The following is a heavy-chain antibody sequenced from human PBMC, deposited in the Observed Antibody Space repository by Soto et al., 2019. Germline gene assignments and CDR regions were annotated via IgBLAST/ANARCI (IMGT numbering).Heavy chain of an antibody. CDR1: SGSFSGYY. V-gene: IGHV4-34*01. CDR2: ISQSGNT. D-gene: IGHD6-6*01. CDR3: ARAPKVSGSSQTRPDF. Sequence: WETLSLTCSIYSGSFSGYYWSWIRQPPGKGLEWIGEISQSGNTNYSPSLKSRVSISIDTSKKQFSLNLASVSAADTAVYYCARAPKVSGSSQTRPDFWGQGPLVTVYS. J-gene: IGHJ4*02.